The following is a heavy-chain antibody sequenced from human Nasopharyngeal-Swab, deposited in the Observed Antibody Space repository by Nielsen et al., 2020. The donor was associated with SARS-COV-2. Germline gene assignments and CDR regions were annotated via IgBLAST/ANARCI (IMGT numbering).Heavy chain of an antibody. CDR1: GGTFSSYA. CDR2: IIPILGIA. D-gene: IGHD4-17*01. CDR3: ARESPYGDYLGWFDP. Sequence: SVKVSCKASGGTFSSYAISWVRQAPGQGLEWMGRIIPILGIANYAQKFQGRVTITADKSTSTAYMELNSLRSEDTAVYYCARESPYGDYLGWFDPWGQGTLVTVSS. J-gene: IGHJ5*02. V-gene: IGHV1-69*04.